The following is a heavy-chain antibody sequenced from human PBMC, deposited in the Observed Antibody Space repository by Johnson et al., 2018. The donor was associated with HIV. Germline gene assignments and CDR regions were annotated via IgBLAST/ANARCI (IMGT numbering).Heavy chain of an antibody. J-gene: IGHJ3*01. V-gene: IGHV3-11*04. D-gene: IGHD3-22*01. CDR3: ARGGTYYYDRPYDAFDL. CDR1: GFTFSDYY. Sequence: QVQLVESGGGVVQPGKSLRLSCAASGFTFSDYYISWIRQAPGKGLEWVSYISSSGNTIYYADSVKGRLTISRDNAKNSLYLQMNSLRAEDTAVYYCARGGTYYYDRPYDAFDLWGQGTMVTVSS. CDR2: ISSSGNTI.